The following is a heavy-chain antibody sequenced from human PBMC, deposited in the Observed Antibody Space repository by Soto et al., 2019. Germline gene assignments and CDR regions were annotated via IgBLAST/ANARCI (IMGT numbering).Heavy chain of an antibody. CDR1: GFTFSSYW. V-gene: IGHV3-74*01. J-gene: IGHJ4*02. CDR3: AVAVAGPTAIGY. Sequence: EVQLVESGGGLVQPGGSLRLSCAASGFTFSSYWMHWVRQAPGKGLVWVSRINRDVSSISYADSVKGRFTISRDNAKNTLYLQMNSLRAEDTAVYYCAVAVAGPTAIGYWGQGTLVTVSS. CDR2: INRDVSSI. D-gene: IGHD6-19*01.